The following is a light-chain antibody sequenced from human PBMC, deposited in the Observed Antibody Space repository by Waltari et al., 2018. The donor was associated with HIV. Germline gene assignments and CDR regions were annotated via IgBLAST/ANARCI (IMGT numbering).Light chain of an antibody. CDR3: LSADNSGTYWM. J-gene: IGLJ3*02. Sequence: SYELTQPPSVSVSLGQMARITCPGEALPTQYTYWYQQKPGQAPVLVIYKDSERPAGIPERFSGSSSGTIVTLTISGVQAEDEADYYCLSADNSGTYWMFGGGTKLTVL. V-gene: IGLV3-16*01. CDR1: ALPTQY. CDR2: KDS.